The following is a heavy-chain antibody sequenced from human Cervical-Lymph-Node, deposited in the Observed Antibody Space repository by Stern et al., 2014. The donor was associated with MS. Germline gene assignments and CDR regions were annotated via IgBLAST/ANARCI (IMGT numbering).Heavy chain of an antibody. CDR3: TRDRPDAYKYYFDY. V-gene: IGHV1-2*06. J-gene: IGHJ4*02. Sequence: QVQLVQSGAEVKKPGASVKVSCKPSGYSFNGYYLHWVRQAPGQGLEWMGLINPNSGGPTYAQKFQGRVTMTWDTSISTAYMELSRLTSDDTAVYYCTRDRPDAYKYYFDYWGQGTLVTGSS. CDR2: INPNSGGP. CDR1: GYSFNGYY. D-gene: IGHD5-24*01.